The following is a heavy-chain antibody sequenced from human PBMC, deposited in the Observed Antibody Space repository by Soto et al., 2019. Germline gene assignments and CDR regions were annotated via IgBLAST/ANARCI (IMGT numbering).Heavy chain of an antibody. D-gene: IGHD3-3*01. Sequence: QLQLQESGPGLVTPSETLSLTCTVSGGSISSSSYYWGWIRQPPGKVLEWIGSIYYSGSTYSHPSPNSRVTIVVDTSENRSSLELSSVTAADTAVYYCARVPYYDFWSGYDYWGQGTLVSVSS. CDR1: GGSISSSSYY. V-gene: IGHV4-39*01. J-gene: IGHJ4*02. CDR2: IYYSGST. CDR3: ARVPYYDFWSGYDY.